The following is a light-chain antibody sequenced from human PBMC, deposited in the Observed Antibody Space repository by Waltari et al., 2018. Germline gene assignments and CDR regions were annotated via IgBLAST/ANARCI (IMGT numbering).Light chain of an antibody. Sequence: EVVMTQSPAMASVSPGERAALFCRASQSVKSNVAWYQQKPGQAPRLILYGASTRATGVPVRFSGSGSGTEFTLTISSLQSEDFAVYYCQQYDNWPPTFGGGAKVEIK. J-gene: IGKJ4*01. CDR1: QSVKSN. V-gene: IGKV3-15*01. CDR3: QQYDNWPPT. CDR2: GAS.